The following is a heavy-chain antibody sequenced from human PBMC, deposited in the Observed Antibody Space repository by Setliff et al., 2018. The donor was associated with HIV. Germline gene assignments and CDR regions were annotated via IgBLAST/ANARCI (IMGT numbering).Heavy chain of an antibody. CDR1: GYRFSTFG. D-gene: IGHD2-15*01. Sequence: ASVKVSCKASGYRFSTFGISWVRQAPGQGLEWMGWISGYNADTDYAQKFQGRVTITADESTSTAYMGLSSLTSEDTAVYYCARGGWSGGGPLHYSYYYLDVWGQGTAVTVSS. J-gene: IGHJ6*02. CDR2: ISGYNADT. V-gene: IGHV1-18*01. CDR3: ARGGWSGGGPLHYSYYYLDV.